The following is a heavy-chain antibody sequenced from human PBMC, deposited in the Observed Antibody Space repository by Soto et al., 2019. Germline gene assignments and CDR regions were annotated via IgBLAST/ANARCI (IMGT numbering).Heavy chain of an antibody. D-gene: IGHD4-17*01. J-gene: IGHJ4*02. Sequence: QVQLVESGGGVVQPGRSLRLSCAASGFTFSSYGMHWVRQAPGKGLEWVAVIWYDGSDTYYADSVKGRFTISRDNSKNTLYLQMNSLRAEDTAVYYCAKDRQTVTTWPPYYFDYWGQGTLVTVSS. CDR3: AKDRQTVTTWPPYYFDY. V-gene: IGHV3-33*06. CDR1: GFTFSSYG. CDR2: IWYDGSDT.